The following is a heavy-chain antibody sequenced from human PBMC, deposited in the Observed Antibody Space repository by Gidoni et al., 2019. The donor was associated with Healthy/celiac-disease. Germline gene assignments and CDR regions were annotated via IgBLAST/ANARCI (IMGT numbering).Heavy chain of an antibody. D-gene: IGHD2-21*01. CDR1: GGSISSGGYY. V-gene: IGHV4-31*03. CDR3: ERDWGGY. J-gene: IGHJ4*02. CDR2: IYYSGTS. Sequence: QVQLQESGPGRVKPSEARSRTCTVSGGSISSGGYYRSGVGQHAGKGLEWSGYIYYSGTSYYNPPLKSRVTKSVDTSKSQCSWKVNSGMAADAGVYYCERDWGGYWGQGTLVTVSS.